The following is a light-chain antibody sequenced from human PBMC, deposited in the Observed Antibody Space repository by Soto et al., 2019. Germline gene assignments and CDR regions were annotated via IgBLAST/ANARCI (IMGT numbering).Light chain of an antibody. CDR2: ENN. V-gene: IGLV1-51*02. CDR1: SSNIGNNY. J-gene: IGLJ1*01. CDR3: GTWDSSLSAGV. Sequence: QSVLTQPPSVNAAPGQKVTISCSGSSSNIGNNYVSWYQQLPGTAPKLLIYENNKRPSGIPDRFSGSKSGTSATLGITGLQTGDEADYYCGTWDSSLSAGVFGTGTKVTVL.